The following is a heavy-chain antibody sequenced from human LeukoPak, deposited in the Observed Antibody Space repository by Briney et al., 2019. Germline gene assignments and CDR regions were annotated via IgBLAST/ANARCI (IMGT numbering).Heavy chain of an antibody. Sequence: GGSLRLSCAASGFTFSSVSMNWDRQGQGKGMEWVSFISSSSVVIYYADSVKGRFTISRDNAKNALYLQINGLRAEDTAVYYCARGSVDLRSGWYWLYWGQGSLVTVSS. V-gene: IGHV3-48*01. D-gene: IGHD6-19*01. CDR2: ISSSSVVI. CDR3: ARGSVDLRSGWYWLY. J-gene: IGHJ4*02. CDR1: GFTFSSVS.